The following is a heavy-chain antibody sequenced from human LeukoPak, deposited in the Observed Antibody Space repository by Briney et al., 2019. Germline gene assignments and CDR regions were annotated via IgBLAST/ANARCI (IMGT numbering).Heavy chain of an antibody. CDR2: IYHSGST. J-gene: IGHJ6*03. V-gene: IGHV4-38-2*02. CDR1: GYSINSGYY. CDR3: ASSYYYGSGSYYKDYYYYYYMDV. D-gene: IGHD3-10*01. Sequence: SETLSLTCTVSGYSINSGYYWGWIRQPPGKGLEWIAIIYHSGSTYYNPSLKSRVTISVDTSKNQFSLKLSSVTAADTAVYYCASSYYYGSGSYYKDYYYYYYMDVWGKGTTVTISS.